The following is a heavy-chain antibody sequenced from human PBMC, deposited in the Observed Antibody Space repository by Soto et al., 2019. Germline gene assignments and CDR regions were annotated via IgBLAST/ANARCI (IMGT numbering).Heavy chain of an antibody. CDR1: GFTFSNYA. Sequence: LRLSCAASGFTFSNYAMSWVRQAPGKGLEWVSAISGSGGWTYYADSVKGRFTIPRDNSKNTLYLQMSSLRAEDTAVYYCAKDPQDDILTGTSGGNYFDYWGQGPLVTVSS. CDR3: AKDPQDDILTGTSGGNYFDY. D-gene: IGHD3-9*01. J-gene: IGHJ4*02. V-gene: IGHV3-23*01. CDR2: ISGSGGWT.